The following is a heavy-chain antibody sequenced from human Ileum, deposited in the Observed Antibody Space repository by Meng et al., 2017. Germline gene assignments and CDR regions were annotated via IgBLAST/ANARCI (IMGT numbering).Heavy chain of an antibody. CDR3: ARSAPLDP. CDR2: NSPYHANK. CDR1: GYTFINFG. J-gene: IGHJ5*02. V-gene: IGHV1-18*04. Sequence: GQFGTGMKNPGASVKLCCKTSGYTFINFGISWWRPAAGQVLEWSGWNSPYHANKSISQTFEDRVTLTTVRSTNIAYLELPRLTSDNTAIYWCARSAPLDPWGQGTLVTVSS.